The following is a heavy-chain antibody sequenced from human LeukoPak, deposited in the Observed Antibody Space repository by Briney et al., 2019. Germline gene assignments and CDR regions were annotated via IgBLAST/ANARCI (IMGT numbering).Heavy chain of an antibody. V-gene: IGHV3-7*01. CDR1: GFTFSNSW. D-gene: IGHD3-9*01. CDR2: INEDGSRK. J-gene: IGHJ5*02. Sequence: PGGSLRLSCAASGFTFSNSWMTWVRQAPGKGLEWVANINEDGSRKYYADSVRGRFTISRDNAKDSLYLQMHSLGAEDTALYWCGREGKTGYRYNWVDPWGRGTLVTVSS. CDR3: GREGKTGYRYNWVDP.